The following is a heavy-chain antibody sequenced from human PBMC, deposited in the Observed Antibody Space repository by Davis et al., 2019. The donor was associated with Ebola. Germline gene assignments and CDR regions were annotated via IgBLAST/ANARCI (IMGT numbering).Heavy chain of an antibody. J-gene: IGHJ3*02. D-gene: IGHD3-22*01. CDR2: INPITGGT. CDR3: AREGGRYYDSSGYVFDI. Sequence: ASVKVSCKASGYRFTSYYMHWVRQAPGQGLEWMGIINPITGGTSYAQNFQVRVNMTRETSTSTVYMELSSLRSEDTAVYYCAREGGRYYDSSGYVFDIWGQGTMVKVSP. CDR1: GYRFTSYY. V-gene: IGHV1-46*01.